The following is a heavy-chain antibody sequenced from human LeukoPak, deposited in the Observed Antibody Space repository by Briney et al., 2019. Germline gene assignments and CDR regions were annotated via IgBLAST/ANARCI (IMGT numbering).Heavy chain of an antibody. CDR2: ISGSSGTT. CDR3: AKGRGGSGYWASDY. J-gene: IGHJ4*02. Sequence: PGASLRLSCAASGFTFTSYAMNWVRHTPGKGLEWVSGISGSSGTTYYADSVKGRFTISRDNSKNTLYLQMNSLRAEDTAVYHCAKGRGGSGYWASDYWGRGTLVTVSS. CDR1: GFTFTSYA. V-gene: IGHV3-23*01. D-gene: IGHD3-22*01.